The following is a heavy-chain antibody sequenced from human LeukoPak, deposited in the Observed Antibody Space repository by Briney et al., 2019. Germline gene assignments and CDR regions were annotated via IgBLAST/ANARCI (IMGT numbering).Heavy chain of an antibody. CDR1: GVTFISYG. D-gene: IGHD6-6*01. J-gene: IGHJ4*02. CDR2: ISYDGSNN. V-gene: IGHV3-30*18. CDR3: ANNDRSSPDY. Sequence: ALRLPSSASGVTFISYGMHWFRQPPGKGLEGLALISYDGSNNYYARSVKGRFTISRDNSKNPLYLQMNSLSAADTAVYYCANNDRSSPDYWGQETLVTVSS.